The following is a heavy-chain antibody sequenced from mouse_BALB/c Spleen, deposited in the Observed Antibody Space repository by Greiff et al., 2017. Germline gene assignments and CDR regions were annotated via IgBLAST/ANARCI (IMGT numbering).Heavy chain of an antibody. CDR1: GFTFSSYY. D-gene: IGHD3-2*01. CDR2: INSNGGST. J-gene: IGHJ4*01. Sequence: EVMLVESGGGLVKLGGSLKLSCAASGFTFSSYYMSWVRQTPEKRLELVAAINSNGGSTYYPDTVKGRFTISRDNAKNTLYLQMSSLKSEDTALYYCASETARAGAMDYWGQGTSVTVSS. CDR3: ASETARAGAMDY. V-gene: IGHV5-6-2*01.